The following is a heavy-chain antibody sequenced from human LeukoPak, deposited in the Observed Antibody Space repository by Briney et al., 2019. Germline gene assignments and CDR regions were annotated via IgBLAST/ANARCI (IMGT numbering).Heavy chain of an antibody. V-gene: IGHV4-59*08. Sequence: SETLSLTCTVSGGSISSYYWSWIRQPPGKGLEWIGYIYYSGSTNYNPSLKSRVTISVDTSKNQFSLKLSSVTAADTAVYYCARLIAVAGTIDHWGQGTLVTVSS. CDR2: IYYSGST. D-gene: IGHD6-19*01. J-gene: IGHJ4*02. CDR3: ARLIAVAGTIDH. CDR1: GGSISSYY.